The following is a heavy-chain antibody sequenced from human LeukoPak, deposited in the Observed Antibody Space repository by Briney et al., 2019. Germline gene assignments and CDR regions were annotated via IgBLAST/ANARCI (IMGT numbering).Heavy chain of an antibody. CDR3: ARDRGSWFDP. D-gene: IGHD3-10*01. CDR1: GYTFTIYD. Sequence: GASVKVSCKASGYTFTIYDISWVRQAPGQGLEWMGWISAYNGNTNYAQKLQGRVTMTTDTSTSTAYMELTSLRSDDTAVYHCARDRGSWFDPWGQGTLVTVSS. V-gene: IGHV1-18*04. J-gene: IGHJ5*02. CDR2: ISAYNGNT.